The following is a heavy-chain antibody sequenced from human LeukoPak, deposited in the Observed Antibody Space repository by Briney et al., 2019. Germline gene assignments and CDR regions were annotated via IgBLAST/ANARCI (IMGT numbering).Heavy chain of an antibody. CDR3: ARAVDGYTYGYGY. J-gene: IGHJ4*02. CDR2: SNGDGSST. Sequence: GGSLRLSCVASGFTFVTYWMHWVRQVPGKGLVWVSRSNGDGSSTLYADSVKGRFTISRDNAKNTLYLQMNSLRDEDTAVYYCARAVDGYTYGYGYWGQGTLVTVSS. D-gene: IGHD5-18*01. CDR1: GFTFVTYW. V-gene: IGHV3-74*01.